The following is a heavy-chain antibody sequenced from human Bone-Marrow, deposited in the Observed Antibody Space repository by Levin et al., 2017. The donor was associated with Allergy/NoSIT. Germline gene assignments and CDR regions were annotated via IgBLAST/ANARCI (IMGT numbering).Heavy chain of an antibody. CDR2: IGAGDGTT. J-gene: IGHJ2*01. CDR3: AKVLRSGFFDG. V-gene: IGHV3-23*01. Sequence: GESLKISCAASGFTITTYDMSWVRQVPGKGLEWVSAIGAGDGTTYADSVKGRFTISRDNSKNTLYLQMNSLRAEDTAVYYCAKVLRSGFFDGWGRGTLVTVAS. CDR1: GFTITTYD. D-gene: IGHD3-3*01.